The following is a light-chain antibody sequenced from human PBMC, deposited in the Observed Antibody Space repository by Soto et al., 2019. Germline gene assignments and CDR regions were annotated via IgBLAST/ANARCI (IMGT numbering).Light chain of an antibody. CDR1: QGISSW. CDR3: QQAYSFPFT. CDR2: DAS. Sequence: DIQMAQSPSSVSASVGDRVTITCRASQGISSWLAWYQQKPGKAPKLLIYDASRLQSGVPSRFSGSGSGTLFTLTIISLQPEDFATYDCQQAYSFPFTFGPGTKVDIK. V-gene: IGKV1-12*01. J-gene: IGKJ3*01.